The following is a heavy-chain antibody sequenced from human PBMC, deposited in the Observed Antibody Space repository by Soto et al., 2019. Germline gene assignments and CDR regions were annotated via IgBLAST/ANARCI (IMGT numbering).Heavy chain of an antibody. J-gene: IGHJ4*02. V-gene: IGHV3-49*03. CDR1: GFTFGGYG. CDR3: ARDRDGWETRATYYDY. D-gene: IGHD1-26*01. CDR2: IRSKAYSRTA. Sequence: GGSLRLSCSTSGFTFGGYGVSWFRQAPGKGLEWIGFIRSKAYSRTAEYAASVRGRFIISRDDSEGIAYLQMNSLQNEDTGVYYCARDRDGWETRATYYDYWGPGTQVTVSS.